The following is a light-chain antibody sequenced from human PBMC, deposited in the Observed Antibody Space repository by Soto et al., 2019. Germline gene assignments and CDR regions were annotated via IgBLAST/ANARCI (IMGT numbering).Light chain of an antibody. Sequence: LITQSRATLPMSLVEGASLSCRASQSVSSSLAWYQQKPGQAPRLLIYAASTRATGIPARFSGSGSGTEFTLTINSLQSEDFAVYYCQQYNNWWTFGQGTKVDIK. V-gene: IGKV3-15*01. J-gene: IGKJ1*01. CDR3: QQYNNWWT. CDR1: QSVSSS. CDR2: AAS.